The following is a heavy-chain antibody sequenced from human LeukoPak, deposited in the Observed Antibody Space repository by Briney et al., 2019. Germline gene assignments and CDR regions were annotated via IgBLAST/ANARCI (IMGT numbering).Heavy chain of an antibody. V-gene: IGHV4-4*02. D-gene: IGHD3-10*01. CDR1: GGSISSSNW. Sequence: SETLSLTCAVSGGSISSSNWWSWVRQPPGKGLEWIGEIYHSGSTNYNPSLKSRVTISVDKSKNQFSLKLSSVTAADTAVYYCARDGRGPTRESLDYWGHGTLVTVSS. CDR2: IYHSGST. CDR3: ARDGRGPTRESLDY. J-gene: IGHJ4*01.